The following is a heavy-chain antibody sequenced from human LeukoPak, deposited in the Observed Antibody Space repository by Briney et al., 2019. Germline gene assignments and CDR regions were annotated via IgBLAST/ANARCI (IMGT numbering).Heavy chain of an antibody. J-gene: IGHJ3*02. CDR3: AKDGGKATATDAFDI. D-gene: IGHD3-10*01. CDR1: GFTFSSFG. Sequence: GRSLRLSCAASGFTFSSFGTHWVRHAPGKGLEWVAVIWYDGSNKYYTDCVKGRFTISRDNSKNTLYLQMNSLRAEDTAVYYCAKDGGKATATDAFDIWGQGTMVTVSS. V-gene: IGHV3-33*06. CDR2: IWYDGSNK.